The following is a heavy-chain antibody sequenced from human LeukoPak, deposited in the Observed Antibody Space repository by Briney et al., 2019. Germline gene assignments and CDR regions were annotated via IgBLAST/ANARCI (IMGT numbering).Heavy chain of an antibody. Sequence: PSETLSLTCALSGYSFSSGYYWGWIRQPPGKGLELIGNIYHSGSTHYNPSLKSRVTISVDTSKNQFSLKLSSVTAADTAVYYCARHVNDLVVPAAYFDYWGQGTLVTVSS. CDR3: ARHVNDLVVPAAYFDY. J-gene: IGHJ4*02. CDR2: IYHSGST. D-gene: IGHD2-2*01. V-gene: IGHV4-38-2*01. CDR1: GYSFSSGYY.